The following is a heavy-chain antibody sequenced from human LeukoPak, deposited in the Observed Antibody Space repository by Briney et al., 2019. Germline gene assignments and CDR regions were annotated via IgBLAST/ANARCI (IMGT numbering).Heavy chain of an antibody. CDR3: ARLNDILTGYYHFDY. CDR2: IYPGDSDT. D-gene: IGHD3-9*01. J-gene: IGHJ4*02. V-gene: IGHV5-51*01. Sequence: GESLKISCKGSGYSFTSYWIGWVRQMPGKGLEWMGIIYPGDSDTRYSPSFQGQVTIPADKSISTAYLQWSSLKASDTAMYYCARLNDILTGYYHFDYWGQGTLVTVSS. CDR1: GYSFTSYW.